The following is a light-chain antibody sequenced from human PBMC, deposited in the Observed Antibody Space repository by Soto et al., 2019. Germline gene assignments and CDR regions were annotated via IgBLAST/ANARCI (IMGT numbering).Light chain of an antibody. J-gene: IGLJ1*01. V-gene: IGLV3-1*01. CDR1: NLGNKY. CDR3: QAWDSTTGGV. Sequence: SYELTQPPSVSVSPGQTASITCSGDNLGNKYVCWYQQTPGQSPFLVIYQDTKRPSGIPERFSGSNSGNTATLTISGTQAMDEADYYCQAWDSTTGGVFGAGTKVTVL. CDR2: QDT.